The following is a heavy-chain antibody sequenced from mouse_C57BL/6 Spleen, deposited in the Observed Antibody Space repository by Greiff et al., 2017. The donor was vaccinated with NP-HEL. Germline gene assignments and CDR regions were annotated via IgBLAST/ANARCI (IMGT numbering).Heavy chain of an antibody. CDR3: ARSGTAQATGFAY. Sequence: QVQLQQPGAELVMPGASVKLSCKASGYTFTSYWMHWVKQRPGQGLEWIGEIDPSDSYTNYNQKFKGKSTLTVDKSSSTAYMQLSSLTSEDSAVYYCARSGTAQATGFAYWGQGTLVTVSA. CDR2: IDPSDSYT. J-gene: IGHJ3*01. CDR1: GYTFTSYW. V-gene: IGHV1-69*01. D-gene: IGHD3-2*02.